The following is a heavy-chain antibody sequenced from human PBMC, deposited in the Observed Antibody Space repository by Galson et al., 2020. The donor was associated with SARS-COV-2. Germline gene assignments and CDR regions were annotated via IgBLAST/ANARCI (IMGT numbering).Heavy chain of an antibody. CDR3: AKNIRGPSGYSSMDV. Sequence: GGSLRLTCAASGFTFSSYAMSWVRQAPGKGLEWVSAISGSGGSTYYADSVKGRFTISRDNSKNTLYLQMNSLRAEDTAVYYCAKNIRGPSGYSSMDVWGKGTTVTVSS. D-gene: IGHD5-12*01. V-gene: IGHV3-23*01. CDR1: GFTFSSYA. CDR2: ISGSGGST. J-gene: IGHJ6*03.